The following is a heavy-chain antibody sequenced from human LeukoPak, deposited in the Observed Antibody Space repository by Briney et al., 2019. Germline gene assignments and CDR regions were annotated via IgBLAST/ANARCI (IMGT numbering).Heavy chain of an antibody. CDR2: ISWNSGSI. Sequence: GRSLRLSCAASGFTFDDYAMHWVRQAPGKGLEWVSCISWNSGSIGYADSVKGRFTISRDNAKNSLYLQMNSLRAEDTALYYCAKDVVGRDGYGVLFQHWGQGTLVTVSS. D-gene: IGHD5-24*01. J-gene: IGHJ1*01. CDR3: AKDVVGRDGYGVLFQH. CDR1: GFTFDDYA. V-gene: IGHV3-9*01.